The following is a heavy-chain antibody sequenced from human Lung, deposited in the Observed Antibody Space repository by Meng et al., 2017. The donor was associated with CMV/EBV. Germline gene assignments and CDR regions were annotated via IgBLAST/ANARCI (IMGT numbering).Heavy chain of an antibody. CDR1: GLSFNRHS. CDR2: ISGTSDYT. CDR3: ASWNDIDDYMYSFDY. V-gene: IGHV3-21*06. D-gene: IGHD1-1*01. J-gene: IGHJ4*02. Sequence: GGSLRLXCAGSGLSFNRHSLNWVRQTPGKGLEWVSRISGTSDYTWYADSVKGRFTISRDNARSSLYLQMNSLRPEDTAVYYCASWNDIDDYMYSFDYWGQGALVTVSS.